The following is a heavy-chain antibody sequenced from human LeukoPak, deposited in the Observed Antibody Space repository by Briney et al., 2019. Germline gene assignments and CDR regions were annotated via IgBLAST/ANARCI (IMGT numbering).Heavy chain of an antibody. CDR3: ARDSGRYYDYNWFHP. D-gene: IGHD3-10*01. CDR2: TYYTGTT. Sequence: SETLSLTCTVSGGSLSSNSYYWGWLRQPPGKGLEWIRSTYYTGTTDYNPSLKSRVTISIDTSKNQFSLKLSSVTAADTAMYYCARDSGRYYDYNWFHPWGQGTLVTVSS. J-gene: IGHJ5*02. V-gene: IGHV4-39*07. CDR1: GGSLSSNSYY.